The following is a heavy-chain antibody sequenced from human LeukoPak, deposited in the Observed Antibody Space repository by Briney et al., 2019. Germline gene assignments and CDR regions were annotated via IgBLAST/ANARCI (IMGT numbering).Heavy chain of an antibody. CDR1: GFTLSSYW. CDR3: AKDTVLRYFDWLLSISGYFDY. V-gene: IGHV3-23*01. CDR2: ISGSGGST. D-gene: IGHD3-9*01. J-gene: IGHJ4*02. Sequence: GGSLRLSCAASGFTLSSYWMSWVRQAPGKGLEWVSAISGSGGSTYYADSVKGRFTISRDNSKNTLYLQMNSLRAEDTAVYYCAKDTVLRYFDWLLSISGYFDYWGQGTLVTVSS.